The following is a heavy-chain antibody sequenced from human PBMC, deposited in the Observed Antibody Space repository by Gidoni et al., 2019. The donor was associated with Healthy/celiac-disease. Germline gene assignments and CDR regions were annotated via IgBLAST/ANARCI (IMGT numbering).Heavy chain of an antibody. CDR2: ISSNGGST. J-gene: IGHJ4*02. D-gene: IGHD3-10*01. CDR3: ARGGLLLWFGELLDPTFDY. V-gene: IGHV3-64*01. Sequence: EVQLVESGGGLVQPGGSLRLSCAASGFTFSSYAMHWVRQAPGKGLEYVSAISSNGGSTYYANSVKGRFTISRDNSKNTLYLQMGSLRAEDMAVYYCARGGLLLWFGELLDPTFDYWGQGTLVTVSS. CDR1: GFTFSSYA.